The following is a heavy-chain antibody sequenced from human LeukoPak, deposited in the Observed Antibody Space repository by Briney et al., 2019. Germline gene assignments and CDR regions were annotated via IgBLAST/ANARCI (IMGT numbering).Heavy chain of an antibody. CDR2: IIPILGIA. V-gene: IGHV1-69*04. D-gene: IGHD3-22*01. J-gene: IGHJ4*02. CDR3: ARDIYYYDSSGYYYFDY. Sequence: ASVKVSCKASGGTFSSYAISWVRQALGQGLEWMGRIIPILGIANYAQKFQGRVTITADKSTSTAYMELSSLRSEDTAVYYCARDIYYYDSSGYYYFDYWGQGTLVTVSS. CDR1: GGTFSSYA.